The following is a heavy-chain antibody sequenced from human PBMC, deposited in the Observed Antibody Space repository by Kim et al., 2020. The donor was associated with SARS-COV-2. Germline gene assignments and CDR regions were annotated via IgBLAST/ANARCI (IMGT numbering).Heavy chain of an antibody. V-gene: IGHV1-69*04. CDR1: GGTFSSYA. CDR3: AHLQTYYYDSSGSTGYYYG. Sequence: SVKVSCKSSGGTFSSYAISWVRQAPGQGLEWMGRIIPILGIANYAQKFQGRVTITADKSTSTAYMELSSLRSEDTAVYYCAHLQTYYYDSSGSTGYYYG. CDR2: IIPILGIA. D-gene: IGHD3-22*01. J-gene: IGHJ6*01.